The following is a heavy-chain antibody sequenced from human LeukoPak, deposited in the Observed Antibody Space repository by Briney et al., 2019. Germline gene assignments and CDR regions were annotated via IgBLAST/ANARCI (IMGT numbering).Heavy chain of an antibody. V-gene: IGHV3-7*01. CDR1: GFTFSSSW. CDR3: TRGGGDL. J-gene: IGHJ4*01. CDR2: IKQDGSGE. Sequence: AGSLRLSCAASGFTFSSSWMGWVRQTPGKGLEWVANIKQDGSGETYVDSVKGRFTISRDNAKNSLYLQMNSLRVEDTSVYYCTRGGGDLWGQGTLVTVSS. D-gene: IGHD2-21*02.